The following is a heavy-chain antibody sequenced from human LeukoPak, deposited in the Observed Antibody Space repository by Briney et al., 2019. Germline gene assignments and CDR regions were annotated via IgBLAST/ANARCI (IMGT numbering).Heavy chain of an antibody. Sequence: ASVKVSCKASGYTFTSYAMNWVRQAPGQGLEWMGWINTNTGNPTYAQGFTGRFVFSLDTSVSTAYLQISSLKAEDTAVYYCARVLVLSRSGYGPLGYWGQGTLVTVSS. D-gene: IGHD5-12*01. CDR3: ARVLVLSRSGYGPLGY. J-gene: IGHJ4*02. V-gene: IGHV7-4-1*02. CDR1: GYTFTSYA. CDR2: INTNTGNP.